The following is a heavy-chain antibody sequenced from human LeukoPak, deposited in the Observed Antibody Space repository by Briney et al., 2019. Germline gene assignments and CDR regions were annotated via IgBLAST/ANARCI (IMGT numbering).Heavy chain of an antibody. CDR1: GFTFSSYW. CDR3: ARASYGLFDY. CDR2: MKRDGSEK. Sequence: GGSLRLSCAASGFTFSSYWMTWVRQAPGKGLEWVANMKRDGSEKYYVDSVKGRFTISRDNAKNSLYLQLNSLRAEDTAVYYCARASYGLFDYWGQGTLVTVSS. D-gene: IGHD5-18*01. J-gene: IGHJ4*02. V-gene: IGHV3-7*03.